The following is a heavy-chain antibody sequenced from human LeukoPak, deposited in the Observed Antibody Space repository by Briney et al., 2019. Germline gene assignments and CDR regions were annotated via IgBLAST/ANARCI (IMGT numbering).Heavy chain of an antibody. J-gene: IGHJ4*02. CDR1: GYTFTSHG. Sequence: ASVKVSCKASGYTFTSHGISWVRQAPGQGLEWMGWISAYNGNTNYAQKLQGRVTMTTDTSTSTAYMELRSLRSDDTAVYYCARARIAVAGTALDYFDYWGQGTLVTVFS. CDR2: ISAYNGNT. D-gene: IGHD6-19*01. CDR3: ARARIAVAGTALDYFDY. V-gene: IGHV1-18*01.